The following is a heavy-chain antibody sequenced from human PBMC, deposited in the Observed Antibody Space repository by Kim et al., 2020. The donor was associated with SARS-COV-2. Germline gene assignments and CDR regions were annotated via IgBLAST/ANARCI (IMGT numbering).Heavy chain of an antibody. J-gene: IGHJ6*03. D-gene: IGHD2-2*01. V-gene: IGHV1-2*02. Sequence: ASVKVSCKASGYTFTGYYMHWVRQAPGQGLEWMGWINPNSGGTNYAQKFQGRVTKTRDTSISTAYMELSRLRSDDTAVYYCARGGILYCSSASYCDDYYYYYMDVWGKGTTVTVSS. CDR2: INPNSGGT. CDR1: GYTFTGYY. CDR3: ARGGILYCSSASYCDDYYYYYMDV.